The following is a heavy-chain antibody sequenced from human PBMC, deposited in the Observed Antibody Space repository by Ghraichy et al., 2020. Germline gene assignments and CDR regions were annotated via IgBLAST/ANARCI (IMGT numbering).Heavy chain of an antibody. Sequence: ASVKVSCKASGYTFTSYDINWVRQATGQGLEWMGWMNPNSGNTGYAQKFQGRVTMTRNTSISTAYMELSSLRSEDTAVYYCARGGNGDYENYYYYGMDVWGQGTTVTVSS. D-gene: IGHD4-17*01. V-gene: IGHV1-8*02. CDR2: MNPNSGNT. CDR3: ARGGNGDYENYYYYGMDV. CDR1: GYTFTSYD. J-gene: IGHJ6*02.